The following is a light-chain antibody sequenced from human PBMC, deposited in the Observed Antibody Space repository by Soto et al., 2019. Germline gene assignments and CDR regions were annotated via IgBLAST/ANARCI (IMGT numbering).Light chain of an antibody. CDR2: GAS. Sequence: EVVVTQSPGTLSLSPGERATLSCMASPSVTSDYLAWYQQKPGQSPRLLMSGASRRATGVPDRFSGSGSGTDFTLTISRLEPEDFAVYYCQHYGHALWAFGQGTKVEIK. CDR3: QHYGHALWA. J-gene: IGKJ1*01. V-gene: IGKV3-20*01. CDR1: PSVTSDY.